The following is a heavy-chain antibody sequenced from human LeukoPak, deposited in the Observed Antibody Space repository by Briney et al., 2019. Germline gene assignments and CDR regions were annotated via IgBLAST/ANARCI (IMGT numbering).Heavy chain of an antibody. J-gene: IGHJ3*02. CDR2: IYYSGTT. D-gene: IGHD3-10*01. Sequence: PSETLSLTCTVSGYSISSGYYWGWIRQPPGKGLEWIGSIYYSGTTYYNSSLKSRVTISVDTSQNQFSLKLSSGTAADTAVYYCARVMSRVQYYGSGSYYKLPHDAFDIWGQGTMVTVSS. CDR1: GYSISSGYY. CDR3: ARVMSRVQYYGSGSYYKLPHDAFDI. V-gene: IGHV4-38-2*02.